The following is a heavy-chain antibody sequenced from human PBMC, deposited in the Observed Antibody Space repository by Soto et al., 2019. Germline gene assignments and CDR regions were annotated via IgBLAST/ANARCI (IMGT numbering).Heavy chain of an antibody. CDR3: ARGMTAPNY. D-gene: IGHD2-21*02. CDR1: GFTFSNFA. CDR2: ITSGGTT. Sequence: GGSLRLSCAASGFTFSNFAMSWVRQAPGEGLECFSSITSGGTTFYTDSVRGRFTISRDNSKNTVYLVMNTRRAEDTAIYYCARGMTAPNYWGQGTLVTVSS. J-gene: IGHJ4*02. V-gene: IGHV3-23*01.